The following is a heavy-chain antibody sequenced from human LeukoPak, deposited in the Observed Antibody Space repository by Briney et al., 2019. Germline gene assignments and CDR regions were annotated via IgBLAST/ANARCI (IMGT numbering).Heavy chain of an antibody. J-gene: IGHJ5*02. CDR2: INHSGST. D-gene: IGHD3-10*01. CDR3: ARVSWFGELFRSEVET. Sequence: PSENLSRNCAVYGGSISGYYWSWIRQPPGKGLEWIGEINHSGSTYYNPSLRSRVTISVDTTKNQFSLKLSSVTAADTAVYYCARVSWFGELFRSEVETWGQGTLVTVSS. CDR1: GGSISGYY. V-gene: IGHV4-34*01.